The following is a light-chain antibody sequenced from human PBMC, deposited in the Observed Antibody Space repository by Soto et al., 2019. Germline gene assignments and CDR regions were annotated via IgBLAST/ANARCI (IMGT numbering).Light chain of an antibody. Sequence: SGCTHSPATLALSPGERAPLSCRAIQSVNSGYLAWYQQKPGQAPRLLIYGASNRATGIPARFSGSGSGTDFTLTISSLEPEDFAVYYCQQRSNCPLTFGGGTKVDIK. V-gene: IGKV3-11*01. CDR1: QSVNSGY. CDR2: GAS. J-gene: IGKJ4*01. CDR3: QQRSNCPLT.